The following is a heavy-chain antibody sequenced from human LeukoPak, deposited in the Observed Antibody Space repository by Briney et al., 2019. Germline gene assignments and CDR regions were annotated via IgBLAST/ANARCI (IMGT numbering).Heavy chain of an antibody. Sequence: GGSLRLSCAASGFTFSSYSMNWVRQAPGKGLEWVSSISSSSSYIYYADSVKGRFTISRDNAKNSLYLQMNSLRAEDTAVYYCARDPHTSYDILTGCFDYWGQGTLVTVSS. CDR2: ISSSSSYI. J-gene: IGHJ4*02. CDR1: GFTFSSYS. CDR3: ARDPHTSYDILTGCFDY. D-gene: IGHD3-9*01. V-gene: IGHV3-21*01.